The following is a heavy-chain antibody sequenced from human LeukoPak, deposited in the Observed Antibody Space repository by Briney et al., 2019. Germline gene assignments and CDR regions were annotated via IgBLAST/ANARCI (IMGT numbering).Heavy chain of an antibody. J-gene: IGHJ5*02. V-gene: IGHV3-21*01. CDR1: GFTFSSYC. Sequence: GGTLRLSCTASGFTFSSYCMNWVRQAPGKGLEWVSSISTSSSYIYYADSVKGRFTISRDNARNSLYLQMNTLRAEDTAVYSCARGADGVSSNSRGWFDPWGQGTLVTVSS. CDR3: ARGADGVSSNSRGWFDP. CDR2: ISTSSSYI. D-gene: IGHD2-15*01.